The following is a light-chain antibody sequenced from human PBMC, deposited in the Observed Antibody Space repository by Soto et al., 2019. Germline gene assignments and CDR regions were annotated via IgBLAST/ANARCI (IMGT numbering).Light chain of an antibody. V-gene: IGLV1-36*01. CDR1: TSNIGSNA. Sequence: QSVLTQPPSVSEAPSQRVTISCSGGTSNIGSNAVNWFQQLPGKPPKLVIYFNDLLPSGVSDRFSGSKSGTSASLAISGLQSEDEADYYCSTWDDNLDGVVFGGGTKLTVL. J-gene: IGLJ2*01. CDR2: FND. CDR3: STWDDNLDGVV.